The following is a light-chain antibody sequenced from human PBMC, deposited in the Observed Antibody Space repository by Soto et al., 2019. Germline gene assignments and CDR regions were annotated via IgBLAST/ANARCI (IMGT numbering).Light chain of an antibody. CDR2: AAF. J-gene: IGKJ2*01. Sequence: DIQMTQSPSSLSASVEDRVTITCRTSQSISTYLNWYQQKPGKAPKLLIYAAFSLQSGVPSRFGGSGSGTDFTLTISSLQPEDFATYYCQQTYSIPYTFGQ. CDR3: QQTYSIPYT. V-gene: IGKV1-39*01. CDR1: QSISTY.